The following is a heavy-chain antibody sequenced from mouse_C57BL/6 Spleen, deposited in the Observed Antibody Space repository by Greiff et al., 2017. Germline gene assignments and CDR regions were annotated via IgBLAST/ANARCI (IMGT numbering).Heavy chain of an antibody. CDR2: FYPGSGSI. D-gene: IGHD1-1*01. J-gene: IGHJ1*03. CDR3: ARHEGDYYGRGKYFDV. V-gene: IGHV1-62-2*01. Sequence: LQESGAELVKPGASVKLSCKASGYTFTEYTIHWVKQRSGQGLEWIGWFYPGSGSIKYNEKFKDKATLTADKSSSTVYMELSRLTSEDSAVYFCARHEGDYYGRGKYFDVWGTGTTVTVSS. CDR1: GYTFTEYT.